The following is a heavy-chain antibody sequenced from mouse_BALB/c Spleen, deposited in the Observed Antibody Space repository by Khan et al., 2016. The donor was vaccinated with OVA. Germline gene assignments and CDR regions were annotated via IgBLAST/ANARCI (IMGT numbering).Heavy chain of an antibody. CDR3: VREGAYFRSDGWFAY. Sequence: QVQLKQSGAELARPGASVKMSCKASGYTFTSYTIHWVRQRPGQALEWIGHINPSNYYTNYNQNFKDKAALIVDKSSSTAYMQLSSLTSEDSAVYYWVREGAYFRSDGWFAYWGQGTLVTVSA. D-gene: IGHD2-14*01. CDR2: INPSNYYT. J-gene: IGHJ3*01. V-gene: IGHV1-4*01. CDR1: GYTFTSYT.